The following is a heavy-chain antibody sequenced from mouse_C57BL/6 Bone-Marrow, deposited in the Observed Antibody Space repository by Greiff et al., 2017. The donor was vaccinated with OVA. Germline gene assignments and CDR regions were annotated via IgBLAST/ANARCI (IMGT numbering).Heavy chain of an antibody. CDR2: IYPRSGNT. CDR3: ATDGYWFAY. J-gene: IGHJ3*01. Sequence: QLKESGAELARPGASVKLSCKASGYTFTSYGISWVKQRTGQGLEWIGEIYPRSGNTYYNEKFKGKATLTADKSSSTAYMELRSLTSEDSAVYFCATDGYWFAYWGQGTLVTVSA. V-gene: IGHV1-81*01. D-gene: IGHD2-3*01. CDR1: GYTFTSYG.